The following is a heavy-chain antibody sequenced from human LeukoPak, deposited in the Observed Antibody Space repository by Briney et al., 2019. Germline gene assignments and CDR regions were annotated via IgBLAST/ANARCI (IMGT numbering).Heavy chain of an antibody. CDR1: GFTFSSYA. V-gene: IGHV3-23*01. J-gene: IGHJ6*02. Sequence: QPGGSLRLSCAASGFTFSSYAMSWARQAPGKGLEWVSAISGSGGSTYYADSVKGRFTISRDNSKNTLYLQMNSLRAEDTAVYYCAKSDTIFGVVSGPYYYYGMDVWGQGTTVTVSS. CDR2: ISGSGGST. D-gene: IGHD3-3*01. CDR3: AKSDTIFGVVSGPYYYYGMDV.